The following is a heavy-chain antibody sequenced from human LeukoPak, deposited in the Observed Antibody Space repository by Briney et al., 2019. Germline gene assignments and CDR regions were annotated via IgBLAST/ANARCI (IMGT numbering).Heavy chain of an antibody. Sequence: GASVKVSCKASGYTFTAYFIHSVRQAPGQGLEWMGWISPHNGDTNYAKKLQGRVTMTTDTSTSTAYMELRSLRSDDTAVYYCARIRAAAGIYYFDYWGQGTLVTVSS. CDR1: GYTFTAYF. CDR2: ISPHNGDT. CDR3: ARIRAAAGIYYFDY. J-gene: IGHJ4*02. V-gene: IGHV1-18*04. D-gene: IGHD6-13*01.